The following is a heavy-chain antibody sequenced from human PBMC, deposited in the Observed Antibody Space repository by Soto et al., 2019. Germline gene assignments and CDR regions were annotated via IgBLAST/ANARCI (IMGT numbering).Heavy chain of an antibody. V-gene: IGHV3-23*01. J-gene: IGHJ5*02. CDR3: ARALPVAKGGFDP. CDR1: GFTFSTYA. CDR2: LSPTGGET. D-gene: IGHD2-2*01. Sequence: PGGSLRLSCVASGFTFSTYAMSWVRQAPGKGLEWVSALSPTGGETYYADSVKGRFTISRDNSMNALYLQMNSLRAEDTAVYYCARALPVAKGGFDPWGQGTLVTVYS.